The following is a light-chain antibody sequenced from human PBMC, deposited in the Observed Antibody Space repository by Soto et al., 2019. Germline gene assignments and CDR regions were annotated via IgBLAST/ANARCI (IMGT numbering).Light chain of an antibody. CDR1: SSDVGGYNY. CDR3: SSYTSSSTLYV. Sequence: QSALTHPACVSGSPGQSITISCTGTSSDVGGYNYVSWYQQHPGKAPKLMIYDVSNRPSWVSNRFSGSKTGNTASLTISGLQAEDEAHYYCSSYTSSSTLYVFGTGTKVTVL. V-gene: IGLV2-14*03. CDR2: DVS. J-gene: IGLJ1*01.